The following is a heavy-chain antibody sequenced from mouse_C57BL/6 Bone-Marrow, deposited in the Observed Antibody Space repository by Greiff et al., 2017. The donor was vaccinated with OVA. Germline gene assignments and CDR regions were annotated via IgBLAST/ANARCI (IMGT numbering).Heavy chain of an antibody. CDR3: AREDDV. J-gene: IGHJ1*03. V-gene: IGHV1-76*01. CDR1: GYTFTDYY. CDR2: IYPGSGNT. Sequence: VQGVASGAELVRPGASVKLSCKASGYTFTDYYINWVKQRPGQGLEWIARIYPGSGNTYYNEKFKGKATLTAEKSSSTAYMQLSSLTSEDSAVYFCAREDDVWGTGTTVTVSS.